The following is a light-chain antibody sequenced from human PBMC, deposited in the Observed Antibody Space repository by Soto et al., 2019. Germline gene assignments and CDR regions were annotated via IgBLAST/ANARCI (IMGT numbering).Light chain of an antibody. V-gene: IGKV3-11*01. CDR2: DAF. Sequence: EVILTQFPATLSMSPGESATLSCRASENIRTSLAWYQHRPGQPPRLLIYDAFNRATGIPPRFSGGGSGTDFTLTISGLEPEDFAVYYCQQRASWPPFTFGGGTKEEIK. CDR3: QQRASWPPFT. J-gene: IGKJ4*01. CDR1: ENIRTS.